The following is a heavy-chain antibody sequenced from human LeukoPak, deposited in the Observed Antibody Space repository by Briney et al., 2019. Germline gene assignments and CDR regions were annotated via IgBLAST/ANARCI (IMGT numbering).Heavy chain of an antibody. Sequence: SQTLSLTCTVSGGSITSDENSWSWIRQPPGKGLEWLGYIFYSGSAYSNPSLKSRGTISVDTSKNQFSLKLQSLTAADTAVYYCARATRSRSGGYNFGSWGQGTLVTVSS. CDR1: GGSITSDENS. CDR2: IFYSGSA. V-gene: IGHV4-30-4*01. D-gene: IGHD2-15*01. CDR3: ARATRSRSGGYNFGS. J-gene: IGHJ5*01.